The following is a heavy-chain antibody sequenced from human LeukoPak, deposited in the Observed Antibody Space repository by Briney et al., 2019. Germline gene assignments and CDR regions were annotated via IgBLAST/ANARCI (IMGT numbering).Heavy chain of an antibody. J-gene: IGHJ4*02. CDR1: GFTFSSYS. Sequence: KPGGSLRLSCAASGFTFSSYSMNWGRQARGKGLEWGSSISSRSSNLYYAYSGKGRFTMSRENAKNSLYLQMNRLSAEDPALYYCARDGGVDGYNSYFAYWGQGPLVTVSS. D-gene: IGHD5-24*01. CDR2: ISSRSSNL. CDR3: ARDGGVDGYNSYFAY. V-gene: IGHV3-21*01.